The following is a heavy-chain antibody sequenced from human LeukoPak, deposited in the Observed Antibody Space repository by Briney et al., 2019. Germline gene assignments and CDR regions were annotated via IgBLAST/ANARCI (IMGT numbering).Heavy chain of an antibody. J-gene: IGHJ6*03. CDR2: IYYSGST. CDR3: ARGEAGGGSSWSTTPIMDV. CDR1: GGSISGYY. D-gene: IGHD6-13*01. V-gene: IGHV4-59*01. Sequence: PSETLSLTCTVSGGSISGYYWSWIRQPPGKGLEWIGYIYYSGSTNYNPSPKSRVTISVDTSKNQFSLKLSSVTAADTAVYYCARGEAGGGSSWSTTPIMDVWGKGTTVTVSS.